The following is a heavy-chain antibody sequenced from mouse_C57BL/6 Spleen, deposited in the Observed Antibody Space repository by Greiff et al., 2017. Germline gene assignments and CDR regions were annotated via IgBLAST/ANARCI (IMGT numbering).Heavy chain of an antibody. Sequence: EVMLVESGGDLVKPGGSLKLSCAASGFTFSSYGMSWVRQTPDKRLEWVATISSGGSYTYYPDSVKGRFTISRDNAKNTLYLQMSSLKSEDTAMYYCARRGYYTSYAMDYWGQGTSVTVSS. CDR1: GFTFSSYG. D-gene: IGHD1-1*01. CDR3: ARRGYYTSYAMDY. V-gene: IGHV5-6*02. J-gene: IGHJ4*01. CDR2: ISSGGSYT.